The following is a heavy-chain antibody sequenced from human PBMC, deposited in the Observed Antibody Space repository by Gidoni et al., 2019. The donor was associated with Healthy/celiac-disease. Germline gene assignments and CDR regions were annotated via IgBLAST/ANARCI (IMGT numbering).Heavy chain of an antibody. J-gene: IGHJ5*02. V-gene: IGHV2-5*02. CDR1: GFSLSTSGVG. Sequence: QITLKESGPTLVKPTQTLTLTCTFSGFSLSTSGVGVGWIRQPPGKALEWLALIYWDDDKRYSQSLKSRLTIPKDTSKNQVVLTMTNMDPVDTATYYCAHSQSSSWYRGWFDPWCQGTLVTVSS. CDR2: IYWDDDK. D-gene: IGHD6-13*01. CDR3: AHSQSSSWYRGWFDP.